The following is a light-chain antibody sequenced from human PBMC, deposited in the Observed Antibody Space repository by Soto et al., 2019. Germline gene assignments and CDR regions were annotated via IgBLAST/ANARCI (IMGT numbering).Light chain of an antibody. CDR3: QQYNKWYT. V-gene: IGKV3-15*01. J-gene: IGKJ2*01. Sequence: EIVMTQSPATLSMSPGERATLSCRASQSVSSNLAWYQQKPGQAPRLLIYGASTRATGIPASFSGSGSGTEFSLTISSVKTEDYAVYYCQQYNKWYTCGQRTKLEIK. CDR1: QSVSSN. CDR2: GAS.